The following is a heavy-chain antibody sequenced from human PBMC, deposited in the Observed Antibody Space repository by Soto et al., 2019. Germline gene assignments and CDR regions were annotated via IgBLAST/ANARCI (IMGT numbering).Heavy chain of an antibody. V-gene: IGHV3-23*01. J-gene: IGHJ4*02. CDR3: AKAPYDYVWGSYLKN. Sequence: SLRLSFAASCFTFSSYSMSWVRQAPGKGLEWVSAISGSGGSTYYADSVKGRFTISRDNSKNTLYLQMNSLRAEDTAVYYCAKAPYDYVWGSYLKNWGQGTLVTVSS. D-gene: IGHD3-16*02. CDR2: ISGSGGST. CDR1: CFTFSSYS.